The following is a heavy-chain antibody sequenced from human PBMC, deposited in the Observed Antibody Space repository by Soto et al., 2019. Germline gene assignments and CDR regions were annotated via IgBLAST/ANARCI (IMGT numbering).Heavy chain of an antibody. J-gene: IGHJ4*02. V-gene: IGHV4-31*03. D-gene: IGHD2-2*01. CDR2: ISYSGSS. Sequence: TLSLTCTVSGGSNIRDGYYWSWIRQHPGKGLEWIAYISYSGSSYSNPSLKRRVTISADTSENRFSLRLTSVTAADTAVYFCARATPAGSADFWGQGTLVTVSS. CDR1: GGSNIRDGYY. CDR3: ARATPAGSADF.